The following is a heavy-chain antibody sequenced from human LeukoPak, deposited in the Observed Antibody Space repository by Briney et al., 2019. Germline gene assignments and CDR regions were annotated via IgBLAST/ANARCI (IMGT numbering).Heavy chain of an antibody. CDR3: AKQYCSSTSCSYFDY. D-gene: IGHD2-2*01. Sequence: SGGSLRLSCAASGFTFSSYAMSWVRRAPGKGLEWVSAISGSGGSTYYADSVKGRFTISRDNSKNTLYLQMNSLRAEDTAVYYCAKQYCSSTSCSYFDYWGQGTLVTVSS. CDR1: GFTFSSYA. J-gene: IGHJ4*02. V-gene: IGHV3-23*01. CDR2: ISGSGGST.